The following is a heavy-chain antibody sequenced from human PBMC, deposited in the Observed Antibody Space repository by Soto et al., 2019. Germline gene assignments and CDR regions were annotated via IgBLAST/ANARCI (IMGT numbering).Heavy chain of an antibody. Sequence: GGSLRLSCAASGFTFSSYAMSWVRQAPGKGLEWVSAISGSGGSTYYADSLMGRVTISRDNSKNTLYLQMNSLRAEDTAVYYCAKNPYSSSWSPYYYYYYGMDVWGQGTTVTVSS. V-gene: IGHV3-23*01. CDR1: GFTFSSYA. CDR3: AKNPYSSSWSPYYYYYYGMDV. D-gene: IGHD6-13*01. J-gene: IGHJ6*02. CDR2: ISGSGGST.